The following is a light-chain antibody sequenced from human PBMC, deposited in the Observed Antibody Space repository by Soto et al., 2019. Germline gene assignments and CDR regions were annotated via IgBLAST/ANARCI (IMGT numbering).Light chain of an antibody. CDR3: QQYGSSPT. Sequence: EIVFAQYPTTLSLSPGERATLSCRASQSVSSSYLAWYQQKPGQAPRLLIYGASSRATGIPDRFSGSGSGTDFTLTISRLEPEDFAVYYCQQYGSSPTFGQGTRLEIK. CDR1: QSVSSSY. CDR2: GAS. J-gene: IGKJ5*01. V-gene: IGKV3-20*01.